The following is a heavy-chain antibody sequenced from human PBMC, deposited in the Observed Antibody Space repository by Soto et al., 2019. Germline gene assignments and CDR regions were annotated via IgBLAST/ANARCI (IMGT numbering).Heavy chain of an antibody. CDR3: ARETYSSSWTPNLYYYYYYGMDV. J-gene: IGHJ6*02. CDR1: GFTVSSNY. D-gene: IGHD6-13*01. Sequence: PGGSLRLSCAASGFTVSSNYMSWVRQAPGKGLEWVSVIYSGGSTYYADSVKGRFTISRDNSKNTLYLQMNSLRAEDTAVYYCARETYSSSWTPNLYYYYYYGMDVWGQGTTVTVSS. CDR2: IYSGGST. V-gene: IGHV3-66*01.